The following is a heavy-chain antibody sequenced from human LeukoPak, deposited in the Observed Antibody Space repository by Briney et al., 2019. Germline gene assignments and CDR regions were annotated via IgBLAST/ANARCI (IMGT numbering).Heavy chain of an antibody. Sequence: PSETLSLTCTVSGGSTTSGDYYWSWIRQPPGKGLEWIGYIYYSGSTYYNPSLKSRVTMSVDTSKNQFSLRLSSVTAADTAVYYCARGGYYYDSRGYYYPFDYWGQGTLVTVSS. V-gene: IGHV4-30-4*08. CDR3: ARGGYYYDSRGYYYPFDY. CDR1: GGSTTSGDYY. J-gene: IGHJ4*02. CDR2: IYYSGST. D-gene: IGHD3-22*01.